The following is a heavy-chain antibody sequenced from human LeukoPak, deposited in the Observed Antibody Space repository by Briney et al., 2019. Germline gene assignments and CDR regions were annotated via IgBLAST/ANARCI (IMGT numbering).Heavy chain of an antibody. CDR3: AKGYYYDSSGKYYFDY. CDR2: ISGSGSST. CDR1: GFTFSSYA. Sequence: PGGSLRRSCAASGFTFSSYAMSWVRQAPGKGLEWVSAISGSGSSTYYADSVRGRFTISRDNSKNTLYLQMNSLRAEDTAVYYCAKGYYYDSSGKYYFDYWGQGTLVTVSS. D-gene: IGHD3-22*01. J-gene: IGHJ4*02. V-gene: IGHV3-23*01.